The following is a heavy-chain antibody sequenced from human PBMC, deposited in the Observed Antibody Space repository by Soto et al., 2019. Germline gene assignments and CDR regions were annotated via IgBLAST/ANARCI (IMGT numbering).Heavy chain of an antibody. J-gene: IGHJ3*02. CDR1: GFTFSNAW. D-gene: IGHD3-22*01. Sequence: PGGSLRLSCAASGFTFSNAWMSWVRQAPGKGLEWVSAISGSGGSTYYADSVKGRFTISRDNSKNTLYLQMNSLRAEDTAVYYCAKGYYYDSSGYYSNDAFDSWGQGTMVTVSS. V-gene: IGHV3-23*01. CDR3: AKGYYYDSSGYYSNDAFDS. CDR2: ISGSGGST.